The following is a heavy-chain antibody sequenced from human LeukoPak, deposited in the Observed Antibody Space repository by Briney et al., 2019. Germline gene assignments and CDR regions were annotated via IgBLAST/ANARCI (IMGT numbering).Heavy chain of an antibody. Sequence: GGSLRLSCAASGFTFSSYGMHWVRQAPGKGLDWVAVISNDGSKKYYADSVKGRFTISRDNSKNTLYLQMNSLRAEDTAVYYCARDATTLGATIGMDVWDQGTTVTVSS. CDR2: ISNDGSKK. CDR1: GFTFSSYG. V-gene: IGHV3-30*03. J-gene: IGHJ6*02. D-gene: IGHD1-26*01. CDR3: ARDATTLGATIGMDV.